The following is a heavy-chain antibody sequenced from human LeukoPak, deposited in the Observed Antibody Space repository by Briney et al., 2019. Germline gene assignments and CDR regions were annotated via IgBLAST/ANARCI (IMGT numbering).Heavy chain of an antibody. CDR2: IKKDGSEK. CDR1: GFTFSSYW. D-gene: IGHD1-26*01. V-gene: IGHV3-7*01. J-gene: IGHJ3*02. Sequence: GXSLGXXCAASGFTFSSYWMSWVRQAPGKGLEWVADIKKDGSEKYYVDSVKGRFTISRDNAKNSLYMQMNRLRDEETAVCNCARXSKWELPDAFDIWGQGTMVTVSS. CDR3: ARXSKWELPDAFDI.